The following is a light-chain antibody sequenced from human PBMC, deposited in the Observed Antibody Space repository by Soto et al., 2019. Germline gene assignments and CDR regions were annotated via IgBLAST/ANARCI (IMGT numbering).Light chain of an antibody. CDR2: GAS. Sequence: ETVLTQSPGTMSLSPGERATLSCRASQSVSNNYFAWYLQKPYQDPRLLIYGASNRATGIPDRFSGSGSRTDFTLTITRLEPEDFEMYYCQQYGNSPSTFGQGTRLEI. J-gene: IGKJ5*01. V-gene: IGKV3-20*01. CDR3: QQYGNSPST. CDR1: QSVSNNY.